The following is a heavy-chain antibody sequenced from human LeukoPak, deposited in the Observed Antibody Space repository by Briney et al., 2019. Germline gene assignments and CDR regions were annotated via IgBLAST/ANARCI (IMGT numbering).Heavy chain of an antibody. J-gene: IGHJ3*02. CDR1: GFTFSSYS. D-gene: IGHD6-13*01. CDR3: ARGTRQLVGAFDI. V-gene: IGHV3-48*04. Sequence: GGSLRLSCAASGFTFSSYSMNWVRQAPGKGLEWASYISSSSSTIYYADSVKGRFTISRDNAKNSLYLQMNSLRAEDTAVYYCARGTRQLVGAFDIWGQGTMVTVSS. CDR2: ISSSSSTI.